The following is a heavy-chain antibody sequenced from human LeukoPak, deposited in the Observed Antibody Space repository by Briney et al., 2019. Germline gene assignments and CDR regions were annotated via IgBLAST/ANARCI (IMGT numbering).Heavy chain of an antibody. CDR3: AKDPSRPAYYYYGMDV. V-gene: IGHV3-23*01. CDR1: GFTFSSEA. J-gene: IGHJ6*02. Sequence: GGSLRLSCAASGFTFSSEAMSWVRQAPGKGLEWVSAISVGGGSTYYADSVKGRFTISRDNSKNTLYLQMNSLRAEDTAVYYCAKDPSRPAYYYYGMDVWGQGTTVTVSS. CDR2: ISVGGGST.